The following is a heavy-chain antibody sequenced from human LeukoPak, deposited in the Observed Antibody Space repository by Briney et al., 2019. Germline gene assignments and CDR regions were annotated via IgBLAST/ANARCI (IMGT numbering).Heavy chain of an antibody. CDR1: GFTFSRYV. CDR3: AREAATIAAPDY. CDR2: TSYDGSNT. J-gene: IGHJ4*02. D-gene: IGHD6-13*01. V-gene: IGHV3-30*03. Sequence: GGSLRLSCVASGFTFSRYVVHWVRQAPGKGLEWVAVTSYDGSNTYYADSVKGRFTISRDNSKNTLYLQMNSLRAEDTAVYYCAREAATIAAPDYWGQGTLVTVSS.